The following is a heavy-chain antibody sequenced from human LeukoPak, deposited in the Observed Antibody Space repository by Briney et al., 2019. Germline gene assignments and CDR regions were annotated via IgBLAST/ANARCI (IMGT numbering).Heavy chain of an antibody. Sequence: GGSLRLSCAPSGFTFSTYVIHWVRRAPRRGLAWVAVISYDGSSKYYADSVKGRFTISRDNSKNTLYLQMNSLRPEDTAVCYCARGRDTVTNDFDYWGQGTLVTVS. V-gene: IGHV3-30*19. CDR3: ARGRDTVTNDFDY. CDR1: GFTFSTYV. D-gene: IGHD4-17*01. CDR2: ISYDGSSK. J-gene: IGHJ4*02.